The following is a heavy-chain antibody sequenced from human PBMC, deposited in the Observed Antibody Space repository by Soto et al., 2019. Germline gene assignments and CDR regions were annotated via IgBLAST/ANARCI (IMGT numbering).Heavy chain of an antibody. CDR2: ISGGGGST. CDR1: GFTFSSYA. J-gene: IGHJ4*02. Sequence: EVQLLESGGGLVQPGGSLRLSCAASGFTFSSYAMSWVRQAPGKGLEWVSAISGGGGSTNYADSVKGRFTISRDNSKNSLDLQMNSLRAEDTAVDYCANSRGACIGGCWGQGTLVTVSS. V-gene: IGHV3-23*01. CDR3: ANSRGACIGGC. D-gene: IGHD2-15*01.